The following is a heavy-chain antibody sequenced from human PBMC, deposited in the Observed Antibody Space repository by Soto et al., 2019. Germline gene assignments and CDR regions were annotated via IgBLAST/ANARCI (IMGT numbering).Heavy chain of an antibody. CDR2: ISAYNGNT. V-gene: IGHV1-18*01. D-gene: IGHD1-20*01. CDR1: GYTFTSYG. J-gene: IGHJ3*02. CDR3: ARDTAPITGTTGGPWDAFDI. Sequence: ASVKVSCKASGYTFTSYGISWVRQAPGQGLEWMGWISAYNGNTNYAQKLQGRVTMTTDTSTSTAYMELRSLRSDDTAVYYCARDTAPITGTTGGPWDAFDIWGQGTMVTVSS.